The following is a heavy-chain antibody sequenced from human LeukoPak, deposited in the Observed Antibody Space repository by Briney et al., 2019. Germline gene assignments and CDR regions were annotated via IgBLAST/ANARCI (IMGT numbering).Heavy chain of an antibody. Sequence: ASVKVSCKASGGTFSSYAISWVRQAPGQGLEWMGGIIPIFGTANYAQKFQGRVTITADESTSTAYMELSSLRSEDTAVYYCASTLRGGYSYGYSWCYWGQGTLVTVSS. V-gene: IGHV1-69*13. CDR2: IIPIFGTA. D-gene: IGHD5-18*01. CDR3: ASTLRGGYSYGYSWCY. CDR1: GGTFSSYA. J-gene: IGHJ4*02.